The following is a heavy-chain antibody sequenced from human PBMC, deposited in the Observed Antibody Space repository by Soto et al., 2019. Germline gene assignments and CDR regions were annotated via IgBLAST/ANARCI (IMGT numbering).Heavy chain of an antibody. V-gene: IGHV4-61*01. CDR2: IYYSGST. CDR3: ARDRDVVVPAAMMNYYYYYGMDV. CDR1: GGSVSSGSYY. J-gene: IGHJ6*02. Sequence: SETLSLTCTVSGGSVSSGSYYWSWIRQPPGKGLEWIGYIYYSGSTNYNPSLKSRVTISVDTSKNQFSLKLGSVTAADTAVYYCARDRDVVVPAAMMNYYYYYGMDVWGQGTTVTVSS. D-gene: IGHD2-2*01.